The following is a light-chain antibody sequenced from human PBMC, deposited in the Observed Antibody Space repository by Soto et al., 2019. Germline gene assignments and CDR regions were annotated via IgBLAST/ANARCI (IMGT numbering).Light chain of an antibody. V-gene: IGLV2-14*01. CDR2: EVS. Sequence: LTQPASVSGSLGQSITISFTGTSIDIGGYKYVSWYQQHPGKAPKLIIFEVSNRPSGVSDRFSGSNSGNTASLTISGLQAEDEADYYCTSYSRYRVLVFGGGTKDTVL. CDR3: TSYSRYRVLV. J-gene: IGLJ3*02. CDR1: SIDIGGYKY.